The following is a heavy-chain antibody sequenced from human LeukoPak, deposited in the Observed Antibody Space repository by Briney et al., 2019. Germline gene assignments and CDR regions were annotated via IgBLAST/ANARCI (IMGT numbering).Heavy chain of an antibody. CDR1: GDSVSRNNLA. V-gene: IGHV6-1*01. D-gene: IGHD2-2*01. Sequence: SQTLSLTCAISGDSVSRNNLAWNWIRQSPSRGLEWPGRTYYRSRWYNEYALSVKSRITIIPDTSKNQFSLQMNSVTPEDTAVYYCARGRDVAVVPAADFDYWGQGTLVTVSS. CDR2: TYYRSRWYN. CDR3: ARGRDVAVVPAADFDY. J-gene: IGHJ4*02.